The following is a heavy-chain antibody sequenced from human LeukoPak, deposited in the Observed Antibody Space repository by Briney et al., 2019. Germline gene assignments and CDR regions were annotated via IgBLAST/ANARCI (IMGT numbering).Heavy chain of an antibody. CDR1: GGSISSSSYY. CDR3: ARLMTTVTTLVVGLDY. J-gene: IGHJ4*02. V-gene: IGHV4-39*01. D-gene: IGHD4-17*01. Sequence: SETLSLTCTVSGGSISSSSYYWGWIRQPPGKGLEWIGSIYYSGSTYCNPSLKSRVTISVDTSKNQFSLKLSSVTAADTAVYYCARLMTTVTTLVVGLDYWGQGTLVTVSS. CDR2: IYYSGST.